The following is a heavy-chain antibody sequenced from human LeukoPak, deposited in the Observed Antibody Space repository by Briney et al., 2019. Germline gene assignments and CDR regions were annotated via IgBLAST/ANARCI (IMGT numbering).Heavy chain of an antibody. D-gene: IGHD4-11*01. J-gene: IGHJ4*02. CDR3: EIYRPRASFDY. CDR1: GCTFSGYA. Sequence: GGSVRLSCAASGCTFSGYAMSWVRQAPGQGLEWVSAISGSGGSTYYADSVKGRFTISRDNSKNTLYLQMNSLRAEDTAVYYCEIYRPRASFDYWGQGTLVPVSS. CDR2: ISGSGGST. V-gene: IGHV3-23*01.